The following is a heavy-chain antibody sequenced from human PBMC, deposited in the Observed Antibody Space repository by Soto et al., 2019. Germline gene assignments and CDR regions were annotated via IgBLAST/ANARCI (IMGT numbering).Heavy chain of an antibody. Sequence: EVQLVESGGDLVQPGGSLRLSCAASGFTFSSYAMHWVRQAPGKGLEYVSAISSNGGSTYYANSVKGRFTISRDNSKNTLYLQMGSLRAEDMAVYYCARGIVVVVAATPLGYWGQGTLVTVSS. CDR2: ISSNGGST. CDR3: ARGIVVVVAATPLGY. V-gene: IGHV3-64*01. J-gene: IGHJ4*02. CDR1: GFTFSSYA. D-gene: IGHD2-15*01.